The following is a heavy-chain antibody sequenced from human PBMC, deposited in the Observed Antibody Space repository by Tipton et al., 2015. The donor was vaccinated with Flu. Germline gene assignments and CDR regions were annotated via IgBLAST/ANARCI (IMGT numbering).Heavy chain of an antibody. V-gene: IGHV3-13*01. CDR3: ARDHPPSITVLGEITDYFGMDV. J-gene: IGHJ6*02. Sequence: PLRLPCEASGFTFSSYDMHWARQTTGKGLLWVSGIGTSGDTYYPDSVKGRITISRDNAKNSLYLQVNSLRVEDTAEYYCARDHPPSITVLGEITDYFGMDVWGQ. CDR1: GFTFSSYD. CDR2: IGTSGDT. D-gene: IGHD3-3*01.